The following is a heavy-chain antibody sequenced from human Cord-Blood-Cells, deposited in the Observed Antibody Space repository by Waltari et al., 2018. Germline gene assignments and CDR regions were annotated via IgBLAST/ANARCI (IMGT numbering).Heavy chain of an antibody. Sequence: QVQLQQSGPGLVKPSQTLPPTCAIPGDSAPSNSPPWNWIRQSPSRGLEWLGRTYYRSKWYNDYAVSVKSRITINPDTSKNQFSLQLNSVTPEDTAVYYCARRYCSSTSCYDYWGQGTLVTVSS. V-gene: IGHV6-1*01. CDR1: GDSAPSNSPP. CDR2: TYYRSKWYN. D-gene: IGHD2-2*01. J-gene: IGHJ4*02. CDR3: ARRYCSSTSCYDY.